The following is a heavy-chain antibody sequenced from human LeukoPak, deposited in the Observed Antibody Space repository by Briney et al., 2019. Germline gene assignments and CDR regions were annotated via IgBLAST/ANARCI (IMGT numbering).Heavy chain of an antibody. J-gene: IGHJ4*02. V-gene: IGHV3-48*01. CDR1: GFTFSSYS. Sequence: GGSLRLSCAASGFTFSSYSMNWVRQAPGKGLEWVSYISSSSSTIYYADSVKGRFTISSDNAKNSLYLQMNSLRAEDTAVYYCARDRSWYFDYWGQGTLVTVSS. CDR3: ARDRSWYFDY. CDR2: ISSSSSTI. D-gene: IGHD1-26*01.